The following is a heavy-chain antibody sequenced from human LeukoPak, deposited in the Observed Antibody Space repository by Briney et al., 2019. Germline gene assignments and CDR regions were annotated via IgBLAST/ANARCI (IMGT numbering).Heavy chain of an antibody. CDR3: VEGRISEDGLDF. Sequence: PGGSLRLSCAASGFTFSRSAMTWVRQTPGKGLDWVSSISSSGNTYYADSVKGRFTISRDNSKNMLYLQMNSLRAEDTAVHYCVEGRISEDGLDFWGQGTLVTVSS. V-gene: IGHV3-23*01. J-gene: IGHJ4*02. CDR2: ISSSGNT. D-gene: IGHD6-13*01. CDR1: GFTFSRSA.